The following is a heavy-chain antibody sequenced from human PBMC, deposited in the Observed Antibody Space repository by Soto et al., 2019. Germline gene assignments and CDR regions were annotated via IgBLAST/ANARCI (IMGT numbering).Heavy chain of an antibody. D-gene: IGHD2-8*01. CDR2: LNPGLGST. CDR3: AREYATPGPHYGLDV. V-gene: IGHV1-46*01. Sequence: QVQLVQSGAEVKKPGASVKLSCKTSGYTFTTYYVHWVRQAPGQGLEWLGILNPGLGSTTYAQKFQGRVTITSDTSISTVIMELGSRRSDDTAVYYCAREYATPGPHYGLDVWGQGTTVTVSS. CDR1: GYTFTTYY. J-gene: IGHJ6*02.